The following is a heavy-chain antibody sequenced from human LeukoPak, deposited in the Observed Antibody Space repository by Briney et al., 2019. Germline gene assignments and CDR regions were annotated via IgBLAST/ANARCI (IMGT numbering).Heavy chain of an antibody. CDR3: AREGQWELLLRAFDI. V-gene: IGHV3-48*03. D-gene: IGHD1-26*01. J-gene: IGHJ3*02. CDR2: ISSSGSTI. Sequence: GGSLRLSCAASGFTFSSYEMNWVRQAPGKGLEWVSYISSSGSTIYYADSVKGRFTISRDNAKNSLYLQMNSLRAEDTAVYYCAREGQWELLLRAFDIWGQGTMVTVSS. CDR1: GFTFSSYE.